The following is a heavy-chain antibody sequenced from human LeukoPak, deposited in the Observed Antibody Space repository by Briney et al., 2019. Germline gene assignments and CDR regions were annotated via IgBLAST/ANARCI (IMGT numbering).Heavy chain of an antibody. J-gene: IGHJ5*02. Sequence: ASVKVSCKASGYTFTSYDINWVRQATGQGLEWMGWMNPNSGNTGYAQKFQGRVTMTRNTSIRTAYMELSSLRSEDTAVYYCARAARGYCSSTSCKRWFDPWGQGTLVTVSS. V-gene: IGHV1-8*01. CDR2: MNPNSGNT. D-gene: IGHD2-2*01. CDR1: GYTFTSYD. CDR3: ARAARGYCSSTSCKRWFDP.